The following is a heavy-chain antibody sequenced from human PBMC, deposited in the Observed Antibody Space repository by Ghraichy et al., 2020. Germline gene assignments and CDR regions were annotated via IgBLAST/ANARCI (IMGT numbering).Heavy chain of an antibody. D-gene: IGHD3-22*01. CDR1: GGSISSSSYY. V-gene: IGHV4-39*02. CDR2: FYYRGNT. Sequence: ETLSLTCTVSGGSISSSSYYWGWIRQPPGKGLEWIGSFYYRGNTYYSPSLKSRATISVDTSKNQFSLRLSSVTAADTAVYYCAKDYYDSSCEAYFDYWGQGTLVTVSS. J-gene: IGHJ4*02. CDR3: AKDYYDSSCEAYFDY.